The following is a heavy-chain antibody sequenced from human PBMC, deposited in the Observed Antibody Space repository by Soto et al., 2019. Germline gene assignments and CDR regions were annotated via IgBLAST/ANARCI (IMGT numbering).Heavy chain of an antibody. V-gene: IGHV4-59*01. CDR1: GGSISSYY. Sequence: PSETLSLTCTVSGGSISSYYWSWIRQPPGKGLEWIGCIYYSGSTNYNPSLKSRVTISVDTSKNQFSLKLSSVTAADTAVYYCARWLRPYYFDYWGQGTLVNVSS. J-gene: IGHJ4*02. D-gene: IGHD5-12*01. CDR2: IYYSGST. CDR3: ARWLRPYYFDY.